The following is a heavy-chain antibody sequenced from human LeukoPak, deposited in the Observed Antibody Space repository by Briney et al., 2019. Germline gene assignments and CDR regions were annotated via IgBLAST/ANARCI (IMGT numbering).Heavy chain of an antibody. CDR2: ICGSGGST. CDR1: GFTFSSYA. CDR3: AKDKIYGDYWGYYFDY. V-gene: IGHV3-23*01. J-gene: IGHJ4*02. D-gene: IGHD4-17*01. Sequence: GGSLRLSCAASGFTFSSYAMSWVRQAPGKGLEWVSAICGSGGSTYYADSVKGRFTISRDNSKNTLYLQMNSLRAEDTAVYYCAKDKIYGDYWGYYFDYWGQGTLVTVSS.